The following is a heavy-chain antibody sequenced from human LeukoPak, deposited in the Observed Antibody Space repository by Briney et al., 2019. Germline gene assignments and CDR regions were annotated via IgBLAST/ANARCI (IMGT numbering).Heavy chain of an antibody. CDR2: IYYSGST. CDR1: GGSISDYY. D-gene: IGHD5-24*01. V-gene: IGHV4-31*03. CDR3: ARGVRWLQLSYFDY. Sequence: SETLSLTCTVSGGSISDYYWSWIRQHPGKGLEWIGYIYYSGSTYYNPSLKSRVTISVDTSKNQFSLKLSSVTAADTAVYYCARGVRWLQLSYFDYWGQGTLVTVSS. J-gene: IGHJ4*02.